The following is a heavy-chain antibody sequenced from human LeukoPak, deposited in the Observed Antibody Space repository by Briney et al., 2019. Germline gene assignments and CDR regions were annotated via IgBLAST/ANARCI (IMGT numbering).Heavy chain of an antibody. CDR2: INHSGST. D-gene: IGHD3-22*01. J-gene: IGHJ6*03. CDR3: ARRPYYYDSSGYHHYYYYYMDV. V-gene: IGHV4-34*01. CDR1: GGSFSGYY. Sequence: PSETLSLTCAVYGGSFSGYYWSWIRQPPGKGLEWIGEINHSGSTYYNPSLKSRVTISVDTSKNQFSLKLSSVTAADTAVYYCARRPYYYDSSGYHHYYYYYMDVWGKGTTVTVSS.